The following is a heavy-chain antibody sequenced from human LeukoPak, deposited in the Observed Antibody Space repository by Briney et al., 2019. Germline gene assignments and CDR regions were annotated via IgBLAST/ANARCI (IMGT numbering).Heavy chain of an antibody. D-gene: IGHD2-21*02. J-gene: IGHJ4*02. CDR1: GFTFSSYW. Sequence: GSLRLSCAASGFTFSSYWMSWVRQAPGKGLEWVANIKQDGSEKFYVDSVKGRFTISRDNAKNSLYLQMNSLRAEDTAVYYCAVYCSGGCYSGLVWGQGTLVTVSS. V-gene: IGHV3-7*05. CDR2: IKQDGSEK. CDR3: AVYCSGGCYSGLV.